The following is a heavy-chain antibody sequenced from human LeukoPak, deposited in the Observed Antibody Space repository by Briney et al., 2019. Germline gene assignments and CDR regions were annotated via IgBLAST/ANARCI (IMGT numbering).Heavy chain of an antibody. V-gene: IGHV3-64*02. D-gene: IGHD3-10*01. CDR3: ARGFRYYGSGIDY. Sequence: PGGSLRLSCSASGFTFSSYAMDWVRQAPGKGLEYVSTISSNGGSTYYADSVKGRFTISRDDSKDTLDLQMGSLRPEDMAVYYCARGFRYYGSGIDYWGQGTLVTVSS. CDR1: GFTFSSYA. J-gene: IGHJ4*02. CDR2: ISSNGGST.